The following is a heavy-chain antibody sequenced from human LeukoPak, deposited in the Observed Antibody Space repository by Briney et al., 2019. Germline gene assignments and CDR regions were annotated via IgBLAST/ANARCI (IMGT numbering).Heavy chain of an antibody. J-gene: IGHJ3*02. CDR2: ITATGLHI. Sequence: GGSLRLSCAGSGVTFSGYSMNWVRQAPGKGLEWVSAITATGLHIYYADSVKGRFTISRDNAKNSLYLQMNSLRAEDTAVYYCASAHDYGDTDAFDIWGQGTMVTVSS. CDR1: GVTFSGYS. V-gene: IGHV3-21*01. CDR3: ASAHDYGDTDAFDI. D-gene: IGHD4-17*01.